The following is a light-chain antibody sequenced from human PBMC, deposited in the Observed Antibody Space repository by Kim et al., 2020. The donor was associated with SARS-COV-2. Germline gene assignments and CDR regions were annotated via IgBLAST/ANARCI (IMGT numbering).Light chain of an antibody. CDR2: GAS. Sequence: EIVMTQSPATLSVSPGERATLSCRASQSVSSNLAWYQQKPGQAPRLLIYGASTRATGVPARFSGSGSGTEFTLTISSLQSEDFAVYYCQHYNHWPYTFGQGTTLEL. J-gene: IGKJ2*01. V-gene: IGKV3-15*01. CDR3: QHYNHWPYT. CDR1: QSVSSN.